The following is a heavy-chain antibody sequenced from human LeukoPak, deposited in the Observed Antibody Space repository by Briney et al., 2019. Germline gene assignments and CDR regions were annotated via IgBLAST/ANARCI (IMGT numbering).Heavy chain of an antibody. CDR3: ASHTIRGYGSGLYMDYYYGMNV. V-gene: IGHV3-30*04. J-gene: IGHJ6*02. CDR2: ISFDGNNK. D-gene: IGHD6-19*01. CDR1: GFTFSNYA. Sequence: PGGSLRLSCAASGFTFSNYAMHWVRQAPGKGLERVTVISFDGNNKYYADSVKGRFTISRDNFQNTLYLQMNSLRAEDTAVYYCASHTIRGYGSGLYMDYYYGMNVWGQGTTVTVSS.